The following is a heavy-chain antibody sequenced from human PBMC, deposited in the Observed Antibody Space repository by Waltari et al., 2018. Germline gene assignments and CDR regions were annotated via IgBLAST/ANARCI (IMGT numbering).Heavy chain of an antibody. CDR3: ARCTSYRSFDY. CDR2: ITSSGTI. D-gene: IGHD1-26*01. Sequence: EVQLVESGGASVQPGGSLRLPGFASGFSFCDYEMSWVRQAPGKGLEWVSYITSSGTIDYTVSVRGRFTISRDNAKKTLYLQMNSLRVEDTAVYFCARCTSYRSFDYWGQGTLATVSS. V-gene: IGHV3-48*03. J-gene: IGHJ4*02. CDR1: GFSFCDYE.